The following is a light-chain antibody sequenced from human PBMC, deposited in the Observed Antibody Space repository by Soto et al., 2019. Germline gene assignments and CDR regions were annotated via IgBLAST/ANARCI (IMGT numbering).Light chain of an antibody. CDR1: SGHSNYA. Sequence: QLVLTQSPSASASLGASVKLTCTLSSGHSNYAIAWHQQQPQKGPRYLMKLNSDGSHTKGDGIPDRFSGSSSGAKRYLIISSLQSEDEADYYCQTWGTAIRVVFGGGTKVTVL. CDR2: LNSDGSH. V-gene: IGLV4-69*01. J-gene: IGLJ2*01. CDR3: QTWGTAIRVV.